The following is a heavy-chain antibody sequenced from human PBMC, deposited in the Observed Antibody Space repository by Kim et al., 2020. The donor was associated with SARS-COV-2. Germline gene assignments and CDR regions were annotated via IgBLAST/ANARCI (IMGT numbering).Heavy chain of an antibody. J-gene: IGHJ5*02. CDR1: GGSINSYY. CDR2: IFYGGST. V-gene: IGHV4-59*08. CDR3: ARQPPIRVGPTRGVGWFDP. Sequence: SETLSLTCTVSGGSINSYYWSWIRQPPGKGLEWIGYIFYGGSTKYNPSLASRVTISVSTSKNEFSLKMTAVTAADTAVYYCARQPPIRVGPTRGVGWFDPLGQGTLVTVPS. D-gene: IGHD1-26*01.